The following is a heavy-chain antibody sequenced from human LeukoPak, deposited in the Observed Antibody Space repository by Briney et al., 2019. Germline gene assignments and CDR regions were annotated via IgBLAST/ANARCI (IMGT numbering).Heavy chain of an antibody. CDR2: IKQDGSEK. D-gene: IGHD2-15*01. CDR3: ARRLVAPYYYYYYMDV. CDR1: GFTFSSYW. Sequence: GGSLRLSCAASGFTFSSYWMSWVRQAPGKGLEWVANIKQDGSEKYYVDSVKGRFTISRDNAKNSLYLQMNSLRDEDTAVYYCARRLVAPYYYYYYMDVWGKGTTVTVSS. V-gene: IGHV3-7*01. J-gene: IGHJ6*03.